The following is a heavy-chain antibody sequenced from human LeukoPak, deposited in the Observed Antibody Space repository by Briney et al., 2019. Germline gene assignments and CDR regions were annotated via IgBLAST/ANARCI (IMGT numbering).Heavy chain of an antibody. CDR3: AKGDSSVHRSFDY. J-gene: IGHJ4*02. CDR2: ISGSGGST. D-gene: IGHD6-19*01. Sequence: GGSLRLSCAASGFTFTKYWMSWVRQAPGKGLEWVSAISGSGGSTYYADSVKGRFTISRDNSKNTLYLQMNSLRAEDTAVYYCAKGDSSVHRSFDYWGQGTLVTVSS. CDR1: GFTFTKYW. V-gene: IGHV3-23*01.